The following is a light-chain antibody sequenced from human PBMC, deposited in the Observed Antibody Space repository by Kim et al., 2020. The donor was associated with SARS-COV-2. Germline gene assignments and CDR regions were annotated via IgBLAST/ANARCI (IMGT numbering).Light chain of an antibody. CDR3: LISYSTTLV. V-gene: IGLV7-46*01. CDR2: DTT. Sequence: QAVVTQEPSLTVSPGGTVTLTCDSSTGAVTSGHYPYWFQQKPGQAPRTLIYDTTTKHSWTPARFSGSLLGVKAALTLSGAQPEDEAEYYCLISYSTTLVFGGGTQLTVL. J-gene: IGLJ2*01. CDR1: TGAVTSGHY.